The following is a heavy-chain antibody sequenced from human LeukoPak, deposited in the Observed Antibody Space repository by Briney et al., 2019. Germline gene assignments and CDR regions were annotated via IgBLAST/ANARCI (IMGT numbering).Heavy chain of an antibody. CDR1: GGSISSYY. Sequence: SETLSLTCTVSGGSISSYYWSWFRQAPGKGLEWIGYIYDSGSTKYNPSLKSRVTISVDASKNQFSLKLSSVTAADTAVYYCARGSNWVDYWGQGTLVTVSS. J-gene: IGHJ4*02. D-gene: IGHD7-27*01. CDR3: ARGSNWVDY. CDR2: IYDSGST. V-gene: IGHV4-59*01.